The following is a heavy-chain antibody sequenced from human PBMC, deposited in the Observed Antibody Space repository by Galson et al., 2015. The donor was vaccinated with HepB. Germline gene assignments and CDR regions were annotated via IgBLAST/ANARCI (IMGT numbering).Heavy chain of an antibody. Sequence: ETLSLTCTVSGGSISSSSYYWGWIRQPPGKGLEWIGSIYYSGSTYYNPSLKSRVTISVDTSKNQFSLKLSSVTAADTAVYYCASLEPTTVTIDYWGQGTLVTVSS. V-gene: IGHV4-39*01. CDR2: IYYSGST. D-gene: IGHD4-17*01. J-gene: IGHJ4*02. CDR3: ASLEPTTVTIDY. CDR1: GGSISSSSYY.